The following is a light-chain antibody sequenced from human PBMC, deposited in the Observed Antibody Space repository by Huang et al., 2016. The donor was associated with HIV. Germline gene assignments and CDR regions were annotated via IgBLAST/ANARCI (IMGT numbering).Light chain of an antibody. V-gene: IGKV3-15*01. Sequence: ERVITPSPATLFVAPGERVTLPCRADHSVSSNLAWYQQKPGQAPRLLIHGASTRATGIPARFSGSGSGTEFTLAISSLESEDSGVYFCQQYDNWPLTFGQGTRLEIK. CDR1: HSVSSN. J-gene: IGKJ5*01. CDR2: GAS. CDR3: QQYDNWPLT.